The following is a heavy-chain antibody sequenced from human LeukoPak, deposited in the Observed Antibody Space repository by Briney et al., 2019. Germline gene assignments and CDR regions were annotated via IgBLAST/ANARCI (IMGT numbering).Heavy chain of an antibody. J-gene: IGHJ4*02. D-gene: IGHD2-15*01. Sequence: RSGALSLTCTVAGRSISSYYRSWIRQPQGKELEWIGYIYTSGSTNYNPSLKSRVTISVDTSKNQFSLKLSSVTAADTAVYYCARHIVVQYYFDYWGQGTLVTVSS. V-gene: IGHV4-4*09. CDR1: GRSISSYY. CDR2: IYTSGST. CDR3: ARHIVVQYYFDY.